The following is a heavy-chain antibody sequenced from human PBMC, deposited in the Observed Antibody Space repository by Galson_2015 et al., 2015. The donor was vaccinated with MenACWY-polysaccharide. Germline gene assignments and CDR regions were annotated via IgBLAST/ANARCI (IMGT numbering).Heavy chain of an antibody. V-gene: IGHV3-23*01. CDR1: GFTFSTYA. CDR3: AKDPRRRSTVGATYFDS. J-gene: IGHJ4*02. D-gene: IGHD1-26*01. CDR2: ISGSGGST. Sequence: SLRLSCAASGFTFSTYAMSWVRQAPGKGLEWVSAISGSGGSTYYADSVKGRFTISRDNSKNTLTLQMNSLRAEDTAIYHCAKDPRRRSTVGATYFDSWGQGPLVIVSS.